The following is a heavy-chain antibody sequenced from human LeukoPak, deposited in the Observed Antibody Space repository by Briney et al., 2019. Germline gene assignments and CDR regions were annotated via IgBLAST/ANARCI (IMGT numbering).Heavy chain of an antibody. D-gene: IGHD2-2*01. V-gene: IGHV1-18*01. CDR2: ISAYNGNT. CDR3: ARGAGYCSSTSCYVFSVDYYYYGMDV. J-gene: IGHJ6*02. Sequence: GASVKVSCKASGYTFTSYGISWVRQAPGQGLEWMGWISAYNGNTNYAQKLQGRVTMTTDTSTSTAYMELRSLRSDDTAVYYCARGAGYCSSTSCYVFSVDYYYYGMDVGGQGTTVTVSS. CDR1: GYTFTSYG.